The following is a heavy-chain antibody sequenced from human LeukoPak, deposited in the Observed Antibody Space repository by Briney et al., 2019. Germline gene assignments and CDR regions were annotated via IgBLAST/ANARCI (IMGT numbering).Heavy chain of an antibody. V-gene: IGHV4-59*12. CDR2: IYYSGST. D-gene: IGHD6-13*01. CDR1: GGSISSYY. J-gene: IGHJ4*02. CDR3: ARGGGKQQLVRASRKFDY. Sequence: SETLSLTCTVSGGSISSYYWSWIRQPPGKGLEWIGYIYYSGSTNYNPSLKSRVTISVDTSKNQFSLKLSSVTAADTAVYYCARGGGKQQLVRASRKFDYWGQGTLVTVSS.